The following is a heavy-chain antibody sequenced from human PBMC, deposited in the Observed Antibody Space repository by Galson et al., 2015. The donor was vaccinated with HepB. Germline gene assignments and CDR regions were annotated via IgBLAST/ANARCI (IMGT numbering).Heavy chain of an antibody. D-gene: IGHD2-2*03. J-gene: IGHJ6*03. Sequence: SETLSLTCAVYGGSFSGYYWSWIRQPPGKGLEWIGEINHSGSTNYNPSLKSRITISVDTSKNQFSLKLSSVTAADTAVYYCARGILDIVVVPAAQRFYYYYYMDVWGKGTTVTVSS. CDR3: ARGILDIVVVPAAQRFYYYYYMDV. V-gene: IGHV4-34*01. CDR1: GGSFSGYY. CDR2: INHSGST.